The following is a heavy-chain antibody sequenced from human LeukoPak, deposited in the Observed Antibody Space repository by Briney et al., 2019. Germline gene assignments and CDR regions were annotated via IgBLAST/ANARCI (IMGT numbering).Heavy chain of an antibody. V-gene: IGHV4-30-4*08. CDR2: IYYSGST. J-gene: IGHJ4*02. Sequence: SETLSLTCTVSGGSISSGDYYWSWIRQPPGKGLEWIGYIYYSGSTYYNPSLKSRVTISVDTSKNQFSLKLSSVTAADTAVYYCARFSGSFPWDYWGQGTLVTVSS. CDR1: GGSISSGDYY. D-gene: IGHD1-26*01. CDR3: ARFSGSFPWDY.